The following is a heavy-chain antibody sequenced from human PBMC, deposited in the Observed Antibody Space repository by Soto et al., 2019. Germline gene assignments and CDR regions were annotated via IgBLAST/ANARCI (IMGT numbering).Heavy chain of an antibody. D-gene: IGHD6-13*01. CDR2: ISAYNGNT. CDR3: ARDAEAAAGTTFDY. V-gene: IGHV1-18*01. Sequence: ASVKVSFKASGYTFTSYGISWVRQAPGQGLEWMGCISAYNGNTNYAQKLQGRVTMTTDTSTSTAYMELRSLRSDDTAVYYSARDAEAAAGTTFDYWGQGTLVTVSS. CDR1: GYTFTSYG. J-gene: IGHJ4*02.